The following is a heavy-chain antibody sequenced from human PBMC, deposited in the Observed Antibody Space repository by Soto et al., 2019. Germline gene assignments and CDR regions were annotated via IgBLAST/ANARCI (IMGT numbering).Heavy chain of an antibody. CDR3: ASLVDSEAVRRGGYYYDHQYV. CDR1: GYTFTSYG. V-gene: IGHV1-18*01. CDR2: ISAYNGNT. D-gene: IGHD6-6*01. Sequence: ASVKVSCEASGYTFTSYGISWVRQAPAQGLEWMGWISAYNGNTNYAQKLQGRVTMTTDTSTSTAYMELRSLRSDDTAVYYCASLVDSEAVRRGGYYYDHQYVWGQGTTDPVSS. J-gene: IGHJ6*03.